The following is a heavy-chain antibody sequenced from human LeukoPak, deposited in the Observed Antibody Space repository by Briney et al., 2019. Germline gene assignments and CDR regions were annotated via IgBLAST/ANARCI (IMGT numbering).Heavy chain of an antibody. Sequence: ASVKVSCKASGYTFTGYYMHWVRQAPGQGLEWMGRINPNSGGTNYAQKFQGRVTMTRDTSISTAYMGLSRLRSDDTAVYYCAQGIAVAGDGYDYWGQGTLVTVSS. CDR3: AQGIAVAGDGYDY. D-gene: IGHD6-19*01. J-gene: IGHJ4*02. CDR2: INPNSGGT. CDR1: GYTFTGYY. V-gene: IGHV1-2*06.